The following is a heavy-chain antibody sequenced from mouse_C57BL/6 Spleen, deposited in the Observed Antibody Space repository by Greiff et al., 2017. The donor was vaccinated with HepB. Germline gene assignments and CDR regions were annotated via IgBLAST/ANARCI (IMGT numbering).Heavy chain of an antibody. CDR2: INPSNGGT. V-gene: IGHV1-53*01. CDR1: GYTFTSYW. J-gene: IGHJ1*03. Sequence: QVHVKQSGTELVKPGASVKLSCKASGYTFTSYWMHWVKQRPGQGLEWIGNINPSNGGTNYNEKFKSKATLTVDKSSSTAYMQLSSLTSEDSAVYYCARYYYYGSSYWYFDVWGTGTTVTVSS. D-gene: IGHD1-1*01. CDR3: ARYYYYGSSYWYFDV.